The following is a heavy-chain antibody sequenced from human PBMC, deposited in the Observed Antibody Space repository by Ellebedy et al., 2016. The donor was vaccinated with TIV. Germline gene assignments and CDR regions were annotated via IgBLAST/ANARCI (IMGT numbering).Heavy chain of an antibody. J-gene: IGHJ4*02. CDR3: ARHSAGGNSFVH. D-gene: IGHD4-23*01. Sequence: MPSETLSLTCTVSGGSISSYYWRWIRQPPGKGLEWIGYISYSGSANYNPSLKSRVTISVDTSKNQFSLKLSSVTAADTAVYYCARHSAGGNSFVHWGQGTLVTVSS. V-gene: IGHV4-59*08. CDR1: GGSISSYY. CDR2: ISYSGSA.